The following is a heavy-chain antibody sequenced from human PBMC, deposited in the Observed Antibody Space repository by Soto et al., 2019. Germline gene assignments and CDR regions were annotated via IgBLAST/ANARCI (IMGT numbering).Heavy chain of an antibody. Sequence: GGSLRLSCAASGFTFSSYSMNWVRQAPGKGLEWVSSISSSSSYIYYADSVKGRFTISRDNAKNQFSLKLSSVTAADTAVYYCARGRYNYGSGSYYIWYYFDYWGQGTLVTVSS. J-gene: IGHJ4*02. CDR2: ISSSSSYI. V-gene: IGHV3-21*01. CDR3: ARGRYNYGSGSYYIWYYFDY. D-gene: IGHD3-10*01. CDR1: GFTFSSYS.